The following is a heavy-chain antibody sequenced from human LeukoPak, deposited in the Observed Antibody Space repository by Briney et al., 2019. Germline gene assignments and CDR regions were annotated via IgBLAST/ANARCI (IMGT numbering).Heavy chain of an antibody. CDR3: ARAVVVVAATLDP. CDR2: ISSSSSYI. V-gene: IGHV3-21*01. Sequence: PGGSLRLSCAASGFTFSSYSMNWVRQAPGKGLEWVSSISSSSSYIYYADSVKGRFTIPRDNAKNSLYLQMNSLRAEDTAVYYCARAVVVVAATLDPWGQGTLVTVSS. D-gene: IGHD2-15*01. CDR1: GFTFSSYS. J-gene: IGHJ5*02.